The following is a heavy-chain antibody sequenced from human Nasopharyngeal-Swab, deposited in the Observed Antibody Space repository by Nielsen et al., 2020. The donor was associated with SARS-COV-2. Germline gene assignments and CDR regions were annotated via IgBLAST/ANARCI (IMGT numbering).Heavy chain of an antibody. CDR3: ASGQLLLYTTSYYYHYGMDV. CDR2: INTNTGNP. J-gene: IGHJ6*02. Sequence: ASVQVSCKASGYTFTSYAMNWVRQASGQGLEWMGWINTNTGNPTYAQGFTGRFVFSLDTSVSTAYLQISSLKAEDTAVYYCASGQLLLYTTSYYYHYGMDVWGQGTTVTVSS. CDR1: GYTFTSYA. V-gene: IGHV7-4-1*02. D-gene: IGHD2-2*01.